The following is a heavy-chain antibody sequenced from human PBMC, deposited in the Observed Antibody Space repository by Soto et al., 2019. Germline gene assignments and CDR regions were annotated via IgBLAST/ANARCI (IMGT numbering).Heavy chain of an antibody. J-gene: IGHJ6*02. CDR3: ARGYSSSSSGYYYYYYGMDV. CDR2: IIPIFGTA. V-gene: IGHV1-69*13. CDR1: GGTFSSYA. D-gene: IGHD6-6*01. Sequence: GASVKVSCKASGGTFSSYAISWVRQAPGQGXEWMGGIIPIFGTANYAQKFQGRVTITADESTSTAYMELSSLRSEDMAVYYCARGYSSSSSGYYYYYYGMDVWGQGTTVTVSS.